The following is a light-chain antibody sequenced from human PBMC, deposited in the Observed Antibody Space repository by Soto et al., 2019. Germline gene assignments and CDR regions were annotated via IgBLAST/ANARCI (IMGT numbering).Light chain of an antibody. CDR3: QQYYRTPFT. CDR2: WAS. CDR1: QSVLYSSDNKNY. Sequence: DIVMTQSPDSLAVSLGERATINCKSSQSVLYSSDNKNYLAWYQQKPGQPPKLLIYWASTRESGVPDRFSGSGSGTDFTLTISSLQAEDVAVYNCQQYYRTPFTFGPGTKVDIK. V-gene: IGKV4-1*01. J-gene: IGKJ3*01.